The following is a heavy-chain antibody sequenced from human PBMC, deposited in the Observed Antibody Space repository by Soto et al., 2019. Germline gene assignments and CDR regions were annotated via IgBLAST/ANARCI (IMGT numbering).Heavy chain of an antibody. Sequence: GGSLRLSCAASGFTFRNYGMNWVRQAPGKGLEWVSYIGIGSSTTYYADSVKGRFTVSRDNSKNTLYLQMNSLRAEDTAVYYCARDRVESGYPEYFQHWGQGTLVTVSS. CDR1: GFTFRNYG. J-gene: IGHJ1*01. V-gene: IGHV3-48*01. CDR3: ARDRVESGYPEYFQH. CDR2: IGIGSSTT. D-gene: IGHD3-22*01.